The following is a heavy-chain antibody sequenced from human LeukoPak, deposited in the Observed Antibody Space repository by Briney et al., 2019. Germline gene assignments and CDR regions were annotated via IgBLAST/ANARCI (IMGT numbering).Heavy chain of an antibody. CDR3: AKGSYDYVWGSYRLPAALFDY. CDR1: GFTFSSYG. J-gene: IGHJ4*02. CDR2: IRYDGSNK. V-gene: IGHV3-30*02. D-gene: IGHD3-16*02. Sequence: PGGSLRLSCAASGFTFSSYGMHWVRQAPGKGLEWVAFIRYDGSNKYYADSVKGRFTISRDNSKNTLYLQMNSLRAEDTAVYYCAKGSYDYVWGSYRLPAALFDYWGQGTLVTVSS.